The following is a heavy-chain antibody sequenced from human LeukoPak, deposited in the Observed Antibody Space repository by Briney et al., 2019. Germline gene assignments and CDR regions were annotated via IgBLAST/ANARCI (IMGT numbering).Heavy chain of an antibody. V-gene: IGHV3-48*04. Sequence: GGSLRLSCAASGFTFSSYWMSWVRQAPGKGLEWVSYISNSSTATQYADSVKGRFTISRDNAKNSLYLQMNSLRVEDTAVYYCARTVSYWGQGTLVTVSS. CDR3: ARTVSY. J-gene: IGHJ4*02. CDR1: GFTFSSYW. CDR2: ISNSSTAT. D-gene: IGHD4-17*01.